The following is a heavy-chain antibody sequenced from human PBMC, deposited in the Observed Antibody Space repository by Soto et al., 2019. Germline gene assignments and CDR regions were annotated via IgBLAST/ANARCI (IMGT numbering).Heavy chain of an antibody. CDR3: ARYSSRGSYYHY. Sequence: PGGSLRPSCAASGFTFSSYEMNWVRQAPGKGLEWVSYISSSGSTIYYADSVKGRFTISRDNAKNSLYLQMNSLRAEDTAVYYCARYSSRGSYYHYWGQGTLVTVSS. V-gene: IGHV3-48*03. J-gene: IGHJ4*02. D-gene: IGHD1-26*01. CDR1: GFTFSSYE. CDR2: ISSSGSTI.